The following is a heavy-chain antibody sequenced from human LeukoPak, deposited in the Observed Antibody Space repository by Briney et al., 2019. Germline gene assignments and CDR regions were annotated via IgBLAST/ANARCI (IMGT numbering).Heavy chain of an antibody. CDR1: GFTFSSYS. D-gene: IGHD1-26*01. CDR2: ISSSSSTI. J-gene: IGHJ4*02. Sequence: PGGSLRLSCAASGFTFSSYSMNWVRQAPGKGLEWVSYISSSSSTIYYADSVKGRFTISRDNAKNSLYLQMNSLRAEDTAVYYCARDSAKGGSEGMIGATDYWGQGTLVTVSS. V-gene: IGHV3-48*01. CDR3: ARDSAKGGSEGMIGATDY.